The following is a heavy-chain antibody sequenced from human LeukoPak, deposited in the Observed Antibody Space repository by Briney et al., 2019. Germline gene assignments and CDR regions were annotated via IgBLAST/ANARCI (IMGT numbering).Heavy chain of an antibody. CDR2: IYYTGST. CDR3: ARHVLSGYLNYWYFDL. D-gene: IGHD3-3*01. Sequence: PSETLSLTCTVSGGSISPYYWSWIRQPPGKGLEWIGYIYYTGSTNYNPSLKSRVTISVDTSKNQFSLNLSSVTAADTAVYYCARHVLSGYLNYWYFDLWGRGTLVTVSS. J-gene: IGHJ2*01. V-gene: IGHV4-59*08. CDR1: GGSISPYY.